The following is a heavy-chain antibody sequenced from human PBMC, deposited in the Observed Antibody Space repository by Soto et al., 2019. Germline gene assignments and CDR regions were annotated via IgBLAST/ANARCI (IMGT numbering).Heavy chain of an antibody. Sequence: SETLSLTCTVSGGSISSYYWSWIRQPPGKGLEWIGYIYYSGSTNYNPSLKSRVTISVDTSKNQFSLKLSSVIAADTAVYYCARGSLPYGSGSYNWFDPWGQGTLVTVSS. CDR2: IYYSGST. CDR1: GGSISSYY. V-gene: IGHV4-59*01. J-gene: IGHJ5*02. D-gene: IGHD3-10*01. CDR3: ARGSLPYGSGSYNWFDP.